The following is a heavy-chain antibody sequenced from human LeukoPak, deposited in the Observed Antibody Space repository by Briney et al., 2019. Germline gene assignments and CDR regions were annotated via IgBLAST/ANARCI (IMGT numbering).Heavy chain of an antibody. CDR3: ARETYYYDSSGYYYLCYFDY. CDR1: GGSISSSSYY. J-gene: IGHJ4*02. V-gene: IGHV4-39*07. D-gene: IGHD3-22*01. CDR2: IYYSGST. Sequence: SETLSLTCTVSGGSISSSSYYWGWIRQPPGKGLEWIGSIYYSGSTYYNPSLKSRVTISVDTSKNQFSLKLSSVTAADTAVYYCARETYYYDSSGYYYLCYFDYWGQGTLVTVSS.